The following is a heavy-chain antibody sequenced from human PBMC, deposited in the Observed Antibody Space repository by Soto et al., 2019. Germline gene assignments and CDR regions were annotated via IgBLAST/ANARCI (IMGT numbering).Heavy chain of an antibody. Sequence: PGGSLRLSCAASGFSFSSYWMSWVRQAPGRGLEWVANINQDATRQSYVDSVEGQFSISRDNAKNSLYLQMNSLRVEDTAVHYCAKVGLFDGNKPITFEFWGQGTLVTVSS. J-gene: IGHJ4*02. CDR1: GFSFSSYW. D-gene: IGHD3-10*01. CDR2: INQDATRQ. V-gene: IGHV3-7*03. CDR3: AKVGLFDGNKPITFEF.